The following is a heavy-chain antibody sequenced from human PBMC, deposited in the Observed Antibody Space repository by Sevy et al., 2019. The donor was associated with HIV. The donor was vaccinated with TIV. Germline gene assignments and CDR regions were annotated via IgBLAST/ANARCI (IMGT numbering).Heavy chain of an antibody. CDR2: IIPIFGTA. J-gene: IGHJ5*02. D-gene: IGHD6-13*01. V-gene: IGHV1-69*13. CDR3: VRDGARPGYSSSWYGDTGFDP. Sequence: ASVKVSCKASGGTFSSYAISWVRQAPGQGLEWMGGIIPIFGTANYAQKFQGRVTITADESTSTAYMELSSLRSEDTAVYYCVRDGARPGYSSSWYGDTGFDPWGQGTLVTVSS. CDR1: GGTFSSYA.